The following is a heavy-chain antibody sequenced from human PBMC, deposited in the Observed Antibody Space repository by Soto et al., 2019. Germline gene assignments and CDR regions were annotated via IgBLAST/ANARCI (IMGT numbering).Heavy chain of an antibody. CDR2: NYYSGIT. Sequence: QVQLQESGPGLVKPSQTLSLTCTVSGGSISSGGYYWTWIRQHPGKGLEWIGYNYYSGITYYNPSLKRRVTIPPDTSKNQFTLRRSSVTAADTAMYSCERGTTTAGLHYPMDVWCQGCTGTVSS. J-gene: IGHJ6*02. D-gene: IGHD4-4*01. V-gene: IGHV4-31*03. CDR3: ERGTTTAGLHYPMDV. CDR1: GGSISSGGYY.